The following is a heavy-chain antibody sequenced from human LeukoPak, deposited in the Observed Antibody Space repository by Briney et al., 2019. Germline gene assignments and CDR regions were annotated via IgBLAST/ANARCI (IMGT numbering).Heavy chain of an antibody. V-gene: IGHV1-69*05. J-gene: IGHJ3*02. Sequence: SVKVSCKASGGTFSSYAISWVRQTPGQGLEWMGRIIPIFGTANYAQKFQGRVTITTDESTSTAYMELSSLRSEDTAVYYCASPRYCSGGSCYVDAFDIWGQGTMVTVSS. CDR3: ASPRYCSGGSCYVDAFDI. CDR2: IIPIFGTA. CDR1: GGTFSSYA. D-gene: IGHD2-15*01.